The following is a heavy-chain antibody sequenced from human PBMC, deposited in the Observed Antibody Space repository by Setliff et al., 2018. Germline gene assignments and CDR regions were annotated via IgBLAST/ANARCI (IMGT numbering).Heavy chain of an antibody. Sequence: ASVKVSCKTSGYAFITFGMSWVRQAPGQGLEWMGWMSPVYGIADYARKFQGRVTLTADTSTTTAYLELTSLRYDDTAVYYCVRGPGPSVVVAIPFDHWGQGSLVTVSS. V-gene: IGHV1-18*01. D-gene: IGHD5-12*01. J-gene: IGHJ4*02. CDR1: GYAFITFG. CDR2: MSPVYGIA. CDR3: VRGPGPSVVVAIPFDH.